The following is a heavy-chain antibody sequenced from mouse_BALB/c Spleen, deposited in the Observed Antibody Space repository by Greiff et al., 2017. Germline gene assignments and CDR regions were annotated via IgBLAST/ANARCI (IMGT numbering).Heavy chain of an antibody. V-gene: IGHV3-1*02. J-gene: IGHJ4*01. CDR1: GYSITSGYS. CDR2: IHYSGST. Sequence: EVQLQQSGPDLVKPSQSLSLTCTVTGYSITSGYSWHWIRQFPGNKLEWMGYIHYSGSTNYNPSLKSRISITRDTSKNQFFLQLNSVTTEDTATYYCVIYEGNYAMDYWGQGTSVTVSS. CDR3: VIYEGNYAMDY. D-gene: IGHD1-1*01.